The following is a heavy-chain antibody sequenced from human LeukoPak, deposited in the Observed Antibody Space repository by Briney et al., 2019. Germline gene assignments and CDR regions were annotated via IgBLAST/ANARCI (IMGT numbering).Heavy chain of an antibody. CDR2: FDPEDGET. J-gene: IGHJ3*02. D-gene: IGHD3-3*01. CDR3: ATHTISGVVTYASLI. CDR1: GYTGIELS. V-gene: IGHV1-24*01. Sequence: ASVRVSCKLSGYTGIELSIHWVRQVPGKGLEWLGGFDPEDGETKYAQKFQGRVTMTEDTSTDTAYMELSRLTSEDTTVYYCATHTISGVVTYASLIWGRGTLVTVSS.